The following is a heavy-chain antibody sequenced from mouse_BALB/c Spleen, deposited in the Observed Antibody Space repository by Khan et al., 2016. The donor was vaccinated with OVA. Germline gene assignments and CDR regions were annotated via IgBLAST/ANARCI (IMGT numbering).Heavy chain of an antibody. D-gene: IGHD2-3*01. J-gene: IGHJ3*01. V-gene: IGHV1S136*01. CDR2: VYPYNDGT. Sequence: VQLKESGPELVKPGASVKMSCKASGYTFTAYVMQWVKQKPGQGLEWIGYVYPYNDGTKYNEKFKGKATLTSDKSSSTAYMELSSLTSDDSAVXYCARSEGYDGWFAYWGQGTLVTVSA. CDR3: ARSEGYDGWFAY. CDR1: GYTFTAYV.